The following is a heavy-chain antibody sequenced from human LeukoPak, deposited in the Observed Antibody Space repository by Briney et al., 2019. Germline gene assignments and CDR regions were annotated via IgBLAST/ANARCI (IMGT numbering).Heavy chain of an antibody. J-gene: IGHJ6*03. CDR3: AKLGINYYYMDV. CDR2: IRYDGNYK. V-gene: IGHV3-30*02. CDR1: GFTFSDYG. Sequence: GGSLRLSCAASGFTFSDYGMHWVRQTPGKWLECVAFIRYDGNYKYFADSVKGRFTVSRDNSNNTLYLQMNNLRAEDTAVYYCAKLGINYYYMDVWGKGTTVTISS. D-gene: IGHD7-27*01.